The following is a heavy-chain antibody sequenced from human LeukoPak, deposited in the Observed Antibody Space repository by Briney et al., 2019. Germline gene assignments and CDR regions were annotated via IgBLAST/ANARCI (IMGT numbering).Heavy chain of an antibody. D-gene: IGHD5-18*01. CDR2: ISYDGSNK. V-gene: IGHV3-30-3*01. Sequence: GGSLRLSCAASGFTFSSYAMHWGCEGPGKGLGWVAVISYDGSNKYYADSLKGRFTISIDNAKNTLYQQMNSLRAEDTAVYYWASGGDSSWGQGTLVTVSS. J-gene: IGHJ5*02. CDR3: ASGGDSS. CDR1: GFTFSSYA.